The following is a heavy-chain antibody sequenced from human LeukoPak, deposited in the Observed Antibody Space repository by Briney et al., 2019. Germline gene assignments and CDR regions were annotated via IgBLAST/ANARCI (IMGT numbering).Heavy chain of an antibody. CDR3: ARDHEDLTIFGVVIILGWFDP. CDR1: GYTFTSYY. D-gene: IGHD3-3*01. Sequence: ASVKVSCKASGYTFTSYYMHWVRQAPGQGLEWMGIINPSGGSTSYAQKFQGRVTMTRDTSTSTVYMELSSLRSEDTAVYYCARDHEDLTIFGVVIILGWFDPWGQGTLVTVSS. V-gene: IGHV1-46*01. CDR2: INPSGGST. J-gene: IGHJ5*02.